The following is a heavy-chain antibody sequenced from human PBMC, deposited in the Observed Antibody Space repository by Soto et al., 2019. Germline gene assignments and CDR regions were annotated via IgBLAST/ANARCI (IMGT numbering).Heavy chain of an antibody. D-gene: IGHD6-19*01. V-gene: IGHV1-69*01. CDR2: IIPIFGTA. CDR1: RGTFSSYA. Sequence: QVQLVQSGAEVKKPGSSVKVSCKASRGTFSSYAISWVRQAPGQGLEWMGGIIPIFGTANYAQKFQGRVTITADESTSTAYMELSSLRSEDTAVYYCARDMSGGWYVEFGYWGQGTLVTVSS. J-gene: IGHJ4*02. CDR3: ARDMSGGWYVEFGY.